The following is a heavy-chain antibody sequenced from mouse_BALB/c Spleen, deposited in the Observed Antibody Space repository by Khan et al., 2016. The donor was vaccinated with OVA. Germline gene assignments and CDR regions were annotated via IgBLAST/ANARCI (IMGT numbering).Heavy chain of an antibody. CDR1: DYIFARYY. J-gene: IGHJ3*01. V-gene: IGHV1S81*02. Sequence: QVRLQQSGAELVKPGASVKLSFKAYDYIFARYYMYSVKQRIGLCLEWIGEINPNNDCTDFNAKFKRKATLTVHKSSSTPYIHLSYLTSEDSVVYLCTRSGYGAFAYRGQGILVTVSA. CDR3: TRSGYGAFAY. D-gene: IGHD1-1*02. CDR2: INPNNDCT.